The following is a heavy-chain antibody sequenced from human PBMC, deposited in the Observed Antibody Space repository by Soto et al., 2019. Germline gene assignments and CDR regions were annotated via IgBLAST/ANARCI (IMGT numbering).Heavy chain of an antibody. D-gene: IGHD6-19*01. Sequence: GELLESGGGLVQPGGSLRLSCAASVFTFSSYAMSWVRQAPGKGLEWVSGISGGGVSTYYADSVKGRFTISRDNSKNALYMQMNSLRAEDTAVYYCAKDRKSGSGWYWDYWGQGTLVTVSS. CDR2: ISGGGVST. J-gene: IGHJ4*02. CDR1: VFTFSSYA. CDR3: AKDRKSGSGWYWDY. V-gene: IGHV3-23*01.